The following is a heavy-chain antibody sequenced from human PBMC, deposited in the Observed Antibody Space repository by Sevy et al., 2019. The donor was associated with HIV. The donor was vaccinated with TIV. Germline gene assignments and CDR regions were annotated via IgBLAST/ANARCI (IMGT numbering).Heavy chain of an antibody. CDR1: GFTFSSYG. D-gene: IGHD1-1*01. Sequence: GGSLRLSCAASGFTFSSYGMHWVRQAPGKGLEWVAVISYTGSTKYYADSVKGRFTISRDNSKNTLYLQMNSLRAEDTAVYFCALERLSSDVAEYFQNWGQGTLVTVSS. CDR2: ISYTGSTK. CDR3: ALERLSSDVAEYFQN. V-gene: IGHV3-30*03. J-gene: IGHJ1*01.